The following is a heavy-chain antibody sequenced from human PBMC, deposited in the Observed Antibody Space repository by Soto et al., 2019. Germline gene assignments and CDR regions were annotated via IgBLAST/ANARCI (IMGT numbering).Heavy chain of an antibody. Sequence: GASVKVSCKASGYIFANYALSWVRQAPGQGLEWMGWINPNTGNTVYAQNVRGRVTMTTDTSTSTAYMELRSLRSDDTAMYYCARDRVNQLQQDGDSWGQGTLVTVSS. CDR1: GYIFANYA. CDR2: INPNTGNT. V-gene: IGHV1-18*01. CDR3: ARDRVNQLQQDGDS. D-gene: IGHD1-1*01. J-gene: IGHJ4*02.